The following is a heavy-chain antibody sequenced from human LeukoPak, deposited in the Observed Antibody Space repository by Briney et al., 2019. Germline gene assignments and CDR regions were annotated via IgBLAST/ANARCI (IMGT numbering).Heavy chain of an antibody. CDR1: GGSFSGYY. D-gene: IGHD1-26*01. J-gene: IGHJ4*02. Sequence: PSETLSLTCAVYGGSFSGYYWSWIRQPPGKGLEWIGEINHSGSTNYNPSLKSRVTISVDTSKNQFSLKLSSVTAADTAVYYCARHHRGSYYPDWGQGTLVTVSS. CDR2: INHSGST. V-gene: IGHV4-34*01. CDR3: ARHHRGSYYPD.